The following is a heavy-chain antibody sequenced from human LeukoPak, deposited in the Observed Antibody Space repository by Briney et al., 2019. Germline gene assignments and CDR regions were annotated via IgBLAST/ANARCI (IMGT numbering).Heavy chain of an antibody. J-gene: IGHJ6*02. D-gene: IGHD5-24*01. V-gene: IGHV1-69*04. CDR1: GGTFSSYA. CDR3: ARVREAYGMDV. CDR2: IIPILGIA. Sequence: GASVKISCKASGGTFSSYAISWVRQAPGQGLEWMGRIIPILGIANYAQKFQGRVTITADKSTSTAYMELSSLRSEDTAVYYCARVREAYGMDVWGQGTTVTVSS.